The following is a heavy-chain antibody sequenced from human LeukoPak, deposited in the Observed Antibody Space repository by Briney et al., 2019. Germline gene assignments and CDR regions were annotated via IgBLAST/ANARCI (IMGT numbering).Heavy chain of an antibody. Sequence: SETLSLTCTVSGDSVRSGPYYWSWIRQPPGKGLEWIGYGESTNYNPSLKSRVTISVDTSKSQFTLQLRYLTAADTAVYYCARDNWGSLDFWGRGILVTVSS. CDR2: GEST. CDR1: GDSVRSGPYY. V-gene: IGHV4-61*01. CDR3: ARDNWGSLDF. D-gene: IGHD7-27*01. J-gene: IGHJ4*02.